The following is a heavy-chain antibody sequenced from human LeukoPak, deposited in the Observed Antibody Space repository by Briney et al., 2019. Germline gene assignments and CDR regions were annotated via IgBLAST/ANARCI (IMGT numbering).Heavy chain of an antibody. Sequence: SETLSLTCTVSGGSISSYYWSWNRQPPGKGLEWIGYIYYSGSTNYNPSLKSRVTISVDTSKNQFSLKLSSVTAADTAVYYCARDHSSSWYGGAWFDPWGQGTLVTVSS. V-gene: IGHV4-59*01. D-gene: IGHD6-13*01. CDR2: IYYSGST. CDR3: ARDHSSSWYGGAWFDP. J-gene: IGHJ5*02. CDR1: GGSISSYY.